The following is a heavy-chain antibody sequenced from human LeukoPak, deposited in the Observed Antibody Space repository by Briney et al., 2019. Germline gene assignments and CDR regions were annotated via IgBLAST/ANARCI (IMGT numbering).Heavy chain of an antibody. CDR3: ARDPPAVRTNTYA. D-gene: IGHD4/OR15-4a*01. Sequence: GGSLRLSCAASGFTVSNNYMNWVRQAPGKGREWFSLIYSGGDTHYADSVKGRFTISRDSSKITLYLQMNSLRAEDTAVYYCARDPPAVRTNTYAWGQGTLVTVS. CDR1: GFTVSNNY. J-gene: IGHJ5*02. CDR2: IYSGGDT. V-gene: IGHV3-66*01.